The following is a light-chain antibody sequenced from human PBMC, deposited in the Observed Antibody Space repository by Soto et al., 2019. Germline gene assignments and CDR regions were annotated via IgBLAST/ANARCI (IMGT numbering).Light chain of an antibody. J-gene: IGLJ2*01. CDR2: DNN. CDR3: GTWDSSLSAVV. Sequence: QSVLTQPPSVSAAPGQKVTISCSGSSSNIGNNYVFWYQQLPGTAPKLLIYDNNKRPSGIPDRLSGSKSGTSATLGITGLQTGYEADYYCGTWDSSLSAVVFGGGTKLTVL. CDR1: SSNIGNNY. V-gene: IGLV1-51*01.